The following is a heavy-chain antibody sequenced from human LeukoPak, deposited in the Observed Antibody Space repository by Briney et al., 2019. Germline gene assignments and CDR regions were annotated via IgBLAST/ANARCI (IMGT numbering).Heavy chain of an antibody. CDR3: ARQFYTAIVLFWFDP. CDR1: GGSISSSSYY. D-gene: IGHD5-18*01. Sequence: SETLSLTCTVSGGSISSSSYYWGWIRQPPGKGLEWIGSLYYSGSTYYNPSLKSRVTISVDTSKNQFSLKLSSVTAADTAVYYCARQFYTAIVLFWFDPWGLGTLVTVSS. J-gene: IGHJ5*02. V-gene: IGHV4-39*07. CDR2: LYYSGST.